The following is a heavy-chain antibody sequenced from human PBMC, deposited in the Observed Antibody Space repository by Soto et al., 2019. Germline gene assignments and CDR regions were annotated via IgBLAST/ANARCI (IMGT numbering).Heavy chain of an antibody. J-gene: IGHJ4*02. CDR1: GGSISSYY. CDR3: ARGSRGWGYGSGSYRPQFDY. CDR2: IYYRGST. Sequence: SETLSLTGTVSGGSISSYYWIWMRQPPGKGLEWIGYIYYRGSTNYNPSLKSRVTISVDTAKNQFSLKLSSVTAADTAVYYCARGSRGWGYGSGSYRPQFDYWGQGTLVTVSS. V-gene: IGHV4-59*01. D-gene: IGHD3-10*01.